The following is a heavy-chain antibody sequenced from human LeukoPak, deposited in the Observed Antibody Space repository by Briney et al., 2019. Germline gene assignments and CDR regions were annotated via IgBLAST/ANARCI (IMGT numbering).Heavy chain of an antibody. CDR1: GGSISSYY. D-gene: IGHD3-22*01. CDR3: AKDRSYYDSSGYYSRAFDS. Sequence: PSETLSLTCTVSGGSISSYYWSWIRQPPGKGLEWIGYIYYSGSTNYNPSLKSRVTISVDTSKNQFSLKLSSVTAADTAVYYCAKDRSYYDSSGYYSRAFDSWGQGTLVTVSS. J-gene: IGHJ4*02. V-gene: IGHV4-59*01. CDR2: IYYSGST.